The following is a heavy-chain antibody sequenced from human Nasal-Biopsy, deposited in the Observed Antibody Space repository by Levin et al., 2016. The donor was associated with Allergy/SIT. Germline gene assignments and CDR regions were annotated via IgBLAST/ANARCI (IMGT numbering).Heavy chain of an antibody. J-gene: IGHJ3*02. CDR1: GFSLRSYG. CDR2: IWSNGRNK. V-gene: IGHV3-33*01. CDR3: VRERAPFDAFDT. Sequence: GGSLRLSCAASGFSLRSYGMHWVRQAPGKGLQWVAVIWSNGRNKYYADFVEGRFAFSRDDSTDTLYLQMNSLRAEDTALYYCVRERAPFDAFDTWGQGTLVTVSS.